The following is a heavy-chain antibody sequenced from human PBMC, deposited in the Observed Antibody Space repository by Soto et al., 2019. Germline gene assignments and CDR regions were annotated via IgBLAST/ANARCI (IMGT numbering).Heavy chain of an antibody. CDR2: IYYDGTT. D-gene: IGHD2-15*01. J-gene: IGHJ4*02. CDR1: GGSVSPYY. V-gene: IGHV4-59*02. CDR3: ARGWHRLDD. Sequence: QVQLQESGPGLVKPSETLSLTCTVSGGSVSPYYCSWVRQPPGKGLEWIAYIYYDGTTNYNPSLKSRVTRSVDTSKTQISVELTSVPAAGSAVYYSARGWHRLDDWGQGTLLTVSS.